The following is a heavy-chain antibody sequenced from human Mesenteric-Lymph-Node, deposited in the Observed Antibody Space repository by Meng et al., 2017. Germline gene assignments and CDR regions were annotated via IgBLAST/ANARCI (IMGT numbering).Heavy chain of an antibody. Sequence: SETLSLTCAVYGGSFSGYYWSWIRQPPGKGLEWIGEINHSGSTNYNPSLKSRVTISVDTSKNQFSLKLSSVTAADTAVYYCARGRNGPLYCSGGSCYSKWHYYFDYWGQGTLVTVSS. V-gene: IGHV4-34*01. CDR3: ARGRNGPLYCSGGSCYSKWHYYFDY. CDR1: GGSFSGYY. D-gene: IGHD2-15*01. CDR2: INHSGST. J-gene: IGHJ4*02.